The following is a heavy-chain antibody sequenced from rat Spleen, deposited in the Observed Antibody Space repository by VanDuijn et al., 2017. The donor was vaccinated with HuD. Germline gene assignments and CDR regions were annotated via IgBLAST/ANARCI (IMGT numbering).Heavy chain of an antibody. V-gene: IGHV5-7*01. CDR3: ARQGIGTSRNYFDY. J-gene: IGHJ2*01. CDR1: GFTFSDYN. D-gene: IGHD1-5*01. CDR2: INSDGGVT. Sequence: EVQLVESGGGLVQPGRSLKLSCVASGFTFSDYNMAWVRQAPKKGLEWVATINSDGGVTYYRDSVKGRFTVSRDNAKSALYLQMDSLRSEDTATYYCARQGIGTSRNYFDYWGQGVMVTVSS.